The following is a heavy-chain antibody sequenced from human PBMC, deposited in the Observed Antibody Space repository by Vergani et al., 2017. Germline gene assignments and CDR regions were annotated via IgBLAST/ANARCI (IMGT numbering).Heavy chain of an antibody. CDR3: AKSASVSMSLPNWFES. CDR1: GFKFDSYV. J-gene: IGHJ5*01. CDR2: ISGTGGFT. V-gene: IGHV3-23*04. Sequence: EVQLVESGGGLVQPGGSLRLSCAASGFKFDSYVMSWVRQAPGKGLEWVSGISGTGGFTFYADSVKGRFTISRDNYKNTLYLQMSSLRADDTAVYYCAKSASVSMSLPNWFESWGQGTHVTVS.